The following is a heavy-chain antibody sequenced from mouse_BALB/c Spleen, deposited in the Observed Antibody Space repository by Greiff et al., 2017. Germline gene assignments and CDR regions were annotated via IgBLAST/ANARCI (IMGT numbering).Heavy chain of an antibody. V-gene: IGHV5-9-4*01. J-gene: IGHJ1*01. CDR2: ISSGGSYT. Sequence: EVQLVESGGGLVKPGGSLKLSCAASGFTFSSYAMSWVRQSPEKRLEWVAEISSGGSYTYYPDTVTGRFTISRDNAKNTLYLEMSSLRSEDTAMYYCARVYDGYYGYFDVWGAGTTVTVSS. D-gene: IGHD2-3*01. CDR1: GFTFSSYA. CDR3: ARVYDGYYGYFDV.